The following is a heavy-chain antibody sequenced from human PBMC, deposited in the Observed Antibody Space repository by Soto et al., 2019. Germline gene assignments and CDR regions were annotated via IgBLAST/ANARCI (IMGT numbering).Heavy chain of an antibody. CDR2: INADSGNT. D-gene: IGHD6-19*01. Sequence: ASVKVSCKASGYTFIRYTMHWVRQAPGQRLEWMGWINADSGNTEYSQKFQGRLTITRDTSASTVYMELSSLRSEDTAVYYCSRDSSGWRSNFQYWGQGTLVTVPS. V-gene: IGHV1-3*01. J-gene: IGHJ1*01. CDR1: GYTFIRYT. CDR3: SRDSSGWRSNFQY.